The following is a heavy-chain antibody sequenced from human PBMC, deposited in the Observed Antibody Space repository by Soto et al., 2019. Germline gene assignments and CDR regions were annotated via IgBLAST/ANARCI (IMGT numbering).Heavy chain of an antibody. J-gene: IGHJ6*03. D-gene: IGHD4-17*01. CDR1: GFTFSNYA. CDR3: ARDSGGDYHNYYMDV. CDR2: IWYDGSDK. Sequence: TDLRLSCAASGFTFSNYAMHWVRQAPGKGLEWVTIIWYDGSDKNYGDSVKGRFTISRDNSKNTLYLQMNSLRVEDTAVYYCARDSGGDYHNYYMDVWGKGTTVTVSS. V-gene: IGHV3-33*01.